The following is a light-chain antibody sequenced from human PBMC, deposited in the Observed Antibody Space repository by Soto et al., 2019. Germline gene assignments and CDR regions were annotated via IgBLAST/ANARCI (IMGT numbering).Light chain of an antibody. Sequence: EIVLTQSPATLSLSPGERATLSCRASQSVSSYLAWYQQQPGQAPRRLIYDASNRTTGSPARCIGSGSGTDFTLTISSIEPEDVAVYYCQQRSNWPPITFGQGTRLEIK. V-gene: IGKV3-11*01. CDR3: QQRSNWPPIT. CDR1: QSVSSY. J-gene: IGKJ5*01. CDR2: DAS.